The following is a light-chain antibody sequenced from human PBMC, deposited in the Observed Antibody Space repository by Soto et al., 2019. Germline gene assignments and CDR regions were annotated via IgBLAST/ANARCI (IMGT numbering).Light chain of an antibody. CDR1: QSVSSY. CDR3: QQRSNWMT. Sequence: EIVLTQSPATLSLSPGERATLSCRASQSVSSYLAWYKQKPGQAPRLLIYDASNRATGFPARFSGSGSGTDFPPTISGPEPDYFAVYYCQQRSNWMTFGQGTRLEIQ. CDR2: DAS. J-gene: IGKJ5*01. V-gene: IGKV3-11*01.